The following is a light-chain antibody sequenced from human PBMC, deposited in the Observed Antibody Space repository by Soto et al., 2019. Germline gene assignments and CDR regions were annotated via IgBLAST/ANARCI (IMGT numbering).Light chain of an antibody. Sequence: DIQMTQSPSSLSASVGDRVTITCRASQSISSYLNWYQQKPGQAPKLLXYAASSLQSGVPSRSSGSGSGTDFTLTISSLQPEDFAPYYCQQSYSTPITFGQGTRLEIK. J-gene: IGKJ5*01. CDR1: QSISSY. CDR3: QQSYSTPIT. CDR2: AAS. V-gene: IGKV1-39*01.